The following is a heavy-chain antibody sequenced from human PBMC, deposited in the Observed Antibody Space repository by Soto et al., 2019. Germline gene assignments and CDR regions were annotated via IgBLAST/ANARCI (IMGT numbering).Heavy chain of an antibody. CDR2: IDPSDSYT. V-gene: IGHV5-10-1*01. CDR3: ARQPTIFGVATVGMDV. D-gene: IGHD3-3*01. Sequence: PGASLKISCNGSGYSLTSYWISWVRQMPWKGLEWMGRIDPSDSYTNYSPSFQGHVTISADKSISTAYLQWSSLKASDTAMYYCARQPTIFGVATVGMDVWGQGTTVTVSS. J-gene: IGHJ6*02. CDR1: GYSLTSYW.